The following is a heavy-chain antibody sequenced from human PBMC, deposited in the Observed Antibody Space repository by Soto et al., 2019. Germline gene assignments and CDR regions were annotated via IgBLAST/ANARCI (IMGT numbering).Heavy chain of an antibody. Sequence: QLQLQESGPGLVKPSETLSLTCTVSGGSISSSSYYWGWIRQPPGKGLEWIGSIYYSGSTYYNPSLKSRVPLSVDTSKNQFSLKLSSVTAADTAVYYCRNYYGSGSYFGGDYYYGMDVWGQGTTVTVSS. D-gene: IGHD3-10*01. CDR3: RNYYGSGSYFGGDYYYGMDV. CDR2: IYYSGST. V-gene: IGHV4-39*01. J-gene: IGHJ6*02. CDR1: GGSISSSSYY.